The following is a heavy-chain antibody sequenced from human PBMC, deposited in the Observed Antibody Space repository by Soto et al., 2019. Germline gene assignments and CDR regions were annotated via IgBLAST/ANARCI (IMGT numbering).Heavy chain of an antibody. Sequence: LRLSCVSSGFTFSTYVMHWVRQAPGKGLEWVATMWYDGRSEFYADSVKGRFSVSRDNSRSTLFLQMNSLRADDTAVYYCARDLFPYCGGDCYSPFDYWGQGTLVTVSS. J-gene: IGHJ4*02. V-gene: IGHV3-33*01. D-gene: IGHD2-21*02. CDR3: ARDLFPYCGGDCYSPFDY. CDR1: GFTFSTYV. CDR2: MWYDGRSE.